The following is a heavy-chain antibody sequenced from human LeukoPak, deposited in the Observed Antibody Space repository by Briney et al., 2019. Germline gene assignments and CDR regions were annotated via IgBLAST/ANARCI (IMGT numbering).Heavy chain of an antibody. J-gene: IGHJ4*02. V-gene: IGHV4-59*01. CDR3: ARGGGYCSSTSCYPFDY. CDR2: IYYSGST. CDR1: GGSISSYY. Sequence: SETLSLTCTVSGGSISSYYWSWIRQPPGKGLEWIGYIYYSGSTNYNPSLKSRVTISVDTSKNQFSLKLSSVTAADTAVYYCARGGGYCSSTSCYPFDYWGQGTLVTVSS. D-gene: IGHD2-2*01.